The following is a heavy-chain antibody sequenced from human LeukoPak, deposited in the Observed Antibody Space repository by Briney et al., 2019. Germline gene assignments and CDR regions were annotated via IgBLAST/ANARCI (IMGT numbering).Heavy chain of an antibody. CDR1: GFIVSSNY. CDR2: IWYDGSNK. Sequence: GGSLRLSCAASGFIVSSNYMSWVRQAPGKGLEWVAVIWYDGSNKYYADSVKGRFTISRDNSKNTLYLQMNSLRAEDTAVYYCARDPTEQQLVLHYFDYWGQGTLVTVSS. D-gene: IGHD6-13*01. J-gene: IGHJ4*02. CDR3: ARDPTEQQLVLHYFDY. V-gene: IGHV3-33*08.